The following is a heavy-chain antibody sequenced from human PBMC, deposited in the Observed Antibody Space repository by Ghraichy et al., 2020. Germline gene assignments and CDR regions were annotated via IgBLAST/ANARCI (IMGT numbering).Heavy chain of an antibody. V-gene: IGHV3-7*01. D-gene: IGHD3-3*01. Sequence: GSLRLSCAVSGFTFSSYWMSWVRQAPGKGLEWVANIKQDGSEKYYVDSVKGRFTISRDNAKNSLYLQMNSLRAEEMAVYYCARVRNDFWGAFDIWGQGTMVTVSS. CDR2: IKQDGSEK. J-gene: IGHJ3*02. CDR3: ARVRNDFWGAFDI. CDR1: GFTFSSYW.